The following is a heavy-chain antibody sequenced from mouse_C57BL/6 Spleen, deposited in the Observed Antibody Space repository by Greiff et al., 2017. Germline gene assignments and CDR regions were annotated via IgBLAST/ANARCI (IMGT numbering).Heavy chain of an antibody. J-gene: IGHJ4*01. V-gene: IGHV1-66*01. CDR2: IYPGSGNT. D-gene: IGHD1-1*01. CDR3: ARCGNSYGYAMDY. Sequence: VQLQESGPELVKPGASVKISCKASGYSFTSYYIHWVKQRPGQGLEWIGWIYPGSGNTKYNEKFKGKATLTADTSSSTASLQLSSLTSEDSAVYYCARCGNSYGYAMDYWGQGTTVTVSS. CDR1: GYSFTSYY.